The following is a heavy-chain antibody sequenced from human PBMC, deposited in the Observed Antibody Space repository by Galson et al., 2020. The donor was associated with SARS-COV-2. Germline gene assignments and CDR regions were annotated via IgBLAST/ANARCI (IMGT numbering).Heavy chain of an antibody. CDR1: GFSLSTSGMC. V-gene: IGHV2-70*01. Sequence: SGPTLVKPTQTLTLTCTFSGFSLSTSGMCVSWIRQPPGKALEWLALTDWDDDKYYSTSLKTRLTISKDTSKNQVVLTMTNMDPVDTATYYCARIYYDILTVQSYYFDYWGQGTLVTVSS. CDR2: TDWDDDK. D-gene: IGHD3-9*01. CDR3: ARIYYDILTVQSYYFDY. J-gene: IGHJ4*02.